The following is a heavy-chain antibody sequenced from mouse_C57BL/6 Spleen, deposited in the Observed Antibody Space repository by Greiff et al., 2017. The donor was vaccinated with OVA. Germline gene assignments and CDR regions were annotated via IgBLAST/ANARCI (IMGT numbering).Heavy chain of an antibody. CDR1: GYTFTDYY. CDR2: INPNNGGT. CDR3: ARQEDGYYLAWFAY. V-gene: IGHV1-26*01. D-gene: IGHD2-3*01. J-gene: IGHJ3*01. Sequence: EVQLQQSGPELVKPGASVKISCKASGYTFTDYYMNWVKQSHGKSLEWIGDINPNNGGTSYNQKFKGKATLTVDKSSSTAYMELRSLTSEDSAVYYGARQEDGYYLAWFAYWGQGTLVTVSA.